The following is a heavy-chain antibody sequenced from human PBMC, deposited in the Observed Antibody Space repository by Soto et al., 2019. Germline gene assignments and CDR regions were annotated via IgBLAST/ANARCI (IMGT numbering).Heavy chain of an antibody. J-gene: IGHJ6*02. V-gene: IGHV1-3*01. CDR1: GYTFTNYA. CDR3: ARDIATRWGRDV. CDR2: INGGNGDT. D-gene: IGHD6-6*01. Sequence: QVQLVQSGAEVKEPGASVTVSCKASGYTFTNYATHWVRQAPGQRLEWMGCINGGNGDTKYSQKFQGRVTITRDTFASTADMELSSLRPEDTAVYYCARDIATRWGRDVWGQGTTVTVSS.